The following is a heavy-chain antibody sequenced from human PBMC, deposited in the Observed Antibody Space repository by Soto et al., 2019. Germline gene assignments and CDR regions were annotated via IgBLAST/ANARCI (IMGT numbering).Heavy chain of an antibody. CDR1: GYTFTSYG. D-gene: IGHD1-26*01. V-gene: IGHV1-18*01. CDR2: ISAYNGNT. CDR3: ARLGYRGNYYYGMDV. Sequence: QVQLVQSGAEVKKPGASVKVSCKASGYTFTSYGISWVRQAPGQGLEWMGGISAYNGNTNYAQKLQGRVTMTTDTYTSTAYMELRSLRPDDTAVYYCARLGYRGNYYYGMDVWGQGTTVTVSS. J-gene: IGHJ6*02.